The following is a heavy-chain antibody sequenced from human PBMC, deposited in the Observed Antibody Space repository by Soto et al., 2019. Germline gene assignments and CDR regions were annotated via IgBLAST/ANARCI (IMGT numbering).Heavy chain of an antibody. Sequence: QVQLVQSGAEVKKPGASVKVSCKASGYTFTSYYMHWVRQAPGQGLEWMGIINPSGGSTSDAQKFQGRVIMIRETSTSTVYMELSSLRSEDAAVYYWARDPPSSDYGDSNNWFSHWGQGTLVTVSS. CDR3: ARDPPSSDYGDSNNWFSH. D-gene: IGHD4-17*01. CDR1: GYTFTSYY. CDR2: INPSGGST. V-gene: IGHV1-46*01. J-gene: IGHJ5*02.